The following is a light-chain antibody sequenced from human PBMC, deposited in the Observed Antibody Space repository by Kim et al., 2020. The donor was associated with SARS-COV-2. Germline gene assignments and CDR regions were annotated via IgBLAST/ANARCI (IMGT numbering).Light chain of an antibody. CDR2: RNN. CDR3: AAWDDSLSSWV. CDR1: SSNIGSNY. V-gene: IGLV1-47*01. J-gene: IGLJ3*02. Sequence: GQSVTISCSGSSSNIGSNYVYWYQQLPGTAPKHLIFRNNQRTSGVPDRFSGSKSGTSASLAISGLRSEDEADYYCAAWDDSLSSWVFGGGTQLTVL.